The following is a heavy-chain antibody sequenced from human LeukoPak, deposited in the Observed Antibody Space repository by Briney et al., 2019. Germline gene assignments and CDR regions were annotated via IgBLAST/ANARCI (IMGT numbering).Heavy chain of an antibody. D-gene: IGHD3-10*01. CDR3: ARGDYYGSQKTVAA. Sequence: ASVKVSCKASGYTFADYYMNWVRQAPGQGLEWMGWINPDNGGTNYAQKVQVRGIMTIDTSITTVYMELNVLRSDDTDIYFCARGDYYGSQKTVAAWGQGTLVTVSS. V-gene: IGHV1-2*02. J-gene: IGHJ5*02. CDR1: GYTFADYY. CDR2: INPDNGGT.